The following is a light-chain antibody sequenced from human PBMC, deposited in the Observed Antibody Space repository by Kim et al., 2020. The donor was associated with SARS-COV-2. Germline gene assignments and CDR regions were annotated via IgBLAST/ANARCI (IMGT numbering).Light chain of an antibody. CDR1: GSNIGRNY. CDR3: AAWDDSLSGRGVV. Sequence: FTISCYGGGSNIGRNYVYWYQQLPGTAPKLLIYRNNQRASGVPDRFSGSKSGTSASLAIRGLRSEDEADYYCAAWDDSLSGRGVVFGGGTQLTVL. J-gene: IGLJ2*01. V-gene: IGLV1-47*01. CDR2: RNN.